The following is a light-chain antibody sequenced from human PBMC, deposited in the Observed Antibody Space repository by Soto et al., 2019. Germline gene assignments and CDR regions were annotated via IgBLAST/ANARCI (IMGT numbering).Light chain of an antibody. V-gene: IGLV2-14*01. CDR2: DVT. J-gene: IGLJ1*01. Sequence: SVLTQPASVSGSPGQSITISCTGTSSDVGGYNFVSWYQQHPDKAPKLMIYDVTNRPSGVSNRFSGSKSGNTASLTISGLLAEVKADYCCSVYTIIRTYVIGPWTNITVL. CDR3: SVYTIIRTYV. CDR1: SSDVGGYNF.